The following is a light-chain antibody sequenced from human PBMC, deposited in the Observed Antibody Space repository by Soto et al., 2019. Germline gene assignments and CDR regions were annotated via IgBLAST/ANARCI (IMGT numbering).Light chain of an antibody. CDR2: EVS. CDR1: SSDVGGYNY. Sequence: QPVLTQPPSASGSPGQSVTISCTGTSSDVGGYNYVSWYQQHPGKAPKLMIYEVSKRPSGVPDRFSGSKSGNTASLTVSGLQAEDEADYYCSSYAGREVFGGGTKLTVL. J-gene: IGLJ2*01. V-gene: IGLV2-8*01. CDR3: SSYAGREV.